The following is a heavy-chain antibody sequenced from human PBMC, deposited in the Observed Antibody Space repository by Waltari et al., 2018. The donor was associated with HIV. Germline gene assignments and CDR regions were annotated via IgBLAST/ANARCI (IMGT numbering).Heavy chain of an antibody. V-gene: IGHV5-51*03. CDR3: ARLFYYDTTGYINNAFDI. CDR2: IYPFDSDT. Sequence: EVQLVQSGAEVRKSGESLKISCKASGYTFTNYWIDWVRQMSGEGLVWMGIIYPFDSDTRYNPSFEGQITISADKSLATAYLEWSNLNASDAAIYYCARLFYYDTTGYINNAFDIWGQGTVVTVS. CDR1: GYTFTNYW. J-gene: IGHJ3*02. D-gene: IGHD3-22*01.